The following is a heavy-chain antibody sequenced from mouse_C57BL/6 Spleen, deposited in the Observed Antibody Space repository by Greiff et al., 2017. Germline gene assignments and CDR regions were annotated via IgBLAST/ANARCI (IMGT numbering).Heavy chain of an antibody. CDR3: ARRKSNIDY. J-gene: IGHJ2*01. CDR1: GYTFTSYW. D-gene: IGHD2-5*01. Sequence: VQLKQPGAELVMPGASVQLSCKASGYTFTSYWMHWVKQRPGQGLEWIGEIDPSDSYTNYNQKFKGKSTLTVDKSSSTAYMQLSSQTSEDSAVYYCARRKSNIDYWGQSTTLTVSS. CDR2: IDPSDSYT. V-gene: IGHV1-69*01.